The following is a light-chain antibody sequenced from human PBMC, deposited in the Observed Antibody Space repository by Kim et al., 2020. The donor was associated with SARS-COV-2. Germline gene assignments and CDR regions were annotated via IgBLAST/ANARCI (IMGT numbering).Light chain of an antibody. CDR2: EVS. CDR3: CSYAGRSTLM. J-gene: IGLJ3*02. Sequence: QSALTQPASVSGSPGQSITLSCIGTTTDFGTYNLVSWYQQHPGKAPKLMIYEVSRRPSGVSDRFSGSKSANTASLTISGLQAEDEADYYCCSYAGRSTLMFGGGTQLTVL. CDR1: TTDFGTYNL. V-gene: IGLV2-23*02.